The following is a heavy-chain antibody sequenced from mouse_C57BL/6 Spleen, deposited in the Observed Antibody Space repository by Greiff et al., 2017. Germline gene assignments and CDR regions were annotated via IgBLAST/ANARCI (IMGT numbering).Heavy chain of an antibody. CDR3: AREYGLNFDY. Sequence: EVMLVESGGGLVKPGGSLKLSCAASGFTFSSYAMSWVRQTPEKRLEWVATISDGGSYTYYPDNVKGRITISRDNAKNNLYLQMSHLKSEDTAMYYCAREYGLNFDYWGQGTTLTVSS. CDR1: GFTFSSYA. J-gene: IGHJ2*01. CDR2: ISDGGSYT. D-gene: IGHD1-1*02. V-gene: IGHV5-4*01.